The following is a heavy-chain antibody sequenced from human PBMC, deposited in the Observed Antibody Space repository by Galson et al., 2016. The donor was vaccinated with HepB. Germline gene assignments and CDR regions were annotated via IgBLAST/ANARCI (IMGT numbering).Heavy chain of an antibody. CDR2: ISYDGRNK. CDR1: GFTFSNYA. Sequence: SLRLSCAASGFTFSNYAMHWVRQAPGKGLEWVTVISYDGRNKYYADSVKGRFTISRENSKNTLFLQMTSRRAEDTALYYCARDRVFRYYYGMYVWGPGTTVTVSS. V-gene: IGHV3-30*04. CDR3: ARDRVFRYYYGMYV. J-gene: IGHJ6*02. D-gene: IGHD3-10*01.